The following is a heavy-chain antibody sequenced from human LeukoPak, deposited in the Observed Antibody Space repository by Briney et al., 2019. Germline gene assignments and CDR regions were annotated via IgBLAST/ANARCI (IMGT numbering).Heavy chain of an antibody. CDR3: ARLGDDYGGKEGFQH. CDR1: GYTFTSYY. Sequence: ASVKVSCKASGYTFTSYYMHWVRQAPGQGLEWMGIINPSGGSTSYAQKFQGRVTITADESTSTAYMELSSLRSEDTAVYYCARLGDDYGGKEGFQHWGQGTLVTVSS. CDR2: INPSGGST. J-gene: IGHJ1*01. V-gene: IGHV1-46*01. D-gene: IGHD4-23*01.